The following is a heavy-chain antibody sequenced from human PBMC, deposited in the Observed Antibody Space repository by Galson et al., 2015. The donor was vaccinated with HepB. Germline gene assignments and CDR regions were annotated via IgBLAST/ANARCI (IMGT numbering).Heavy chain of an antibody. CDR3: ASPGTYSNTWNTLDY. Sequence: SLRLSCAVSGITFSSNAMHWVRQAPGKGLEWVALISYDGSNKQYADSVKGRFTISRDNSKNTLYVQMNSLRGEDTAVYYCASPGTYSNTWNTLDYWGQGTLVTVSS. CDR1: GITFSSNA. D-gene: IGHD1/OR15-1a*01. J-gene: IGHJ4*02. CDR2: ISYDGSNK. V-gene: IGHV3-30*04.